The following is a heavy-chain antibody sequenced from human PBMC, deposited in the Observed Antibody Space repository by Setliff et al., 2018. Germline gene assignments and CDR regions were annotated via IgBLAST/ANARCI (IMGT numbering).Heavy chain of an antibody. Sequence: SETLSLTCTVSGGSINSMSYYWGGIRQPPGKGLEWIGSIYHSGSSYYNPSLRSRVTMSVDTSKKQLSLKLSTVTAADTAVYYCRFWSGYYGWGSHYKIKWFDPWGQGTLVTVSS. CDR3: RFWSGYYGWGSHYKIKWFDP. D-gene: IGHD3-10*01. CDR1: GGSINSMSYY. J-gene: IGHJ5*02. V-gene: IGHV4-39*01. CDR2: IYHSGSS.